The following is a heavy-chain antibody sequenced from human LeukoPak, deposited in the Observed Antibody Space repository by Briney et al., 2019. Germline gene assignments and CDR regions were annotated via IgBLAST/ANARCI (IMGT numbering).Heavy chain of an antibody. D-gene: IGHD6-19*01. J-gene: IGHJ6*03. Sequence: ASVKVSCKASGYTFTGYGISWVRQAPGQGLEWMGWISAYNGNTNYAQKVQGRVTMTTDTSTSTVYMELRSLTSDDTAMYYCARSDSSGRYGGYFYYYMDVWGKGTTVTVSS. CDR2: ISAYNGNT. V-gene: IGHV1-18*01. CDR3: ARSDSSGRYGGYFYYYMDV. CDR1: GYTFTGYG.